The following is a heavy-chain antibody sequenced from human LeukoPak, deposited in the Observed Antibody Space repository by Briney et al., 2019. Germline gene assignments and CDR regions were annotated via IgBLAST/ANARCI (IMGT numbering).Heavy chain of an antibody. Sequence: GGSLRLSCAASGFTFSSYSMNWVRQAPGRGLEWVSYIGDSGSTIYYADSVKGRFTISRDNSKNTLYLQMNSLRAEDTAVYYCARDVGPIAASYYWGQGTLVTVSS. V-gene: IGHV3-48*01. D-gene: IGHD6-13*01. J-gene: IGHJ4*02. CDR2: IGDSGSTI. CDR1: GFTFSSYS. CDR3: ARDVGPIAASYY.